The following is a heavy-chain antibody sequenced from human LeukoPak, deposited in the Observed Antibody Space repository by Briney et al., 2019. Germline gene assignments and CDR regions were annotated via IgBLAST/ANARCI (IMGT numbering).Heavy chain of an antibody. Sequence: SETLSLTCTVSGGSISSGDYYWSWIRQPPGKGLECIGYIYYSGSTYYNPSLKSRVTISVDTSKNQFSLKLSSVTAADTAVYYCARDTNTAMVTGPYYFDYWGQGTLVTVSS. J-gene: IGHJ4*02. CDR2: IYYSGST. CDR3: ARDTNTAMVTGPYYFDY. D-gene: IGHD5-18*01. V-gene: IGHV4-30-4*08. CDR1: GGSISSGDYY.